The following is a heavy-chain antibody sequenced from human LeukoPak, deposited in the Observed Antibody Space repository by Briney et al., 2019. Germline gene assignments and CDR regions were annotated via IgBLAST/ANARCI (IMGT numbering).Heavy chain of an antibody. CDR2: ISDSEST. Sequence: PSETLSLTCTVSGGSIWTSDYYWGCIRQFPGKGLEWIGTISDSESTYYNPSLESRVIISVDTSKNQFSLKLSSVTAADTAVYYCVRHCCSTPSKRTFDIWGQGTLVTVSS. V-gene: IGHV4-39*01. D-gene: IGHD2-2*01. CDR3: VRHCCSTPSKRTFDI. J-gene: IGHJ3*02. CDR1: GGSIWTSDYY.